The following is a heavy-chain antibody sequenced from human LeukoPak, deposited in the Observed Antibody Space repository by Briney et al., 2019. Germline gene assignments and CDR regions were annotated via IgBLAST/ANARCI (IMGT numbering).Heavy chain of an antibody. CDR1: GFAFSTYA. J-gene: IGHJ5*02. CDR2: ISSGGTSE. Sequence: QSGGSLRLSCGASGFAFSTYAMHWVRQTPDKGLEWVAFISSGGTSENYADSVKGRFTISGDNSKNTLYLRMNNLTPEDTAVYYCAKGYRSTTSYGNWFDPWGQGTLVTVSS. CDR3: AKGYRSTTSYGNWFDP. D-gene: IGHD2-2*01. V-gene: IGHV3-30*18.